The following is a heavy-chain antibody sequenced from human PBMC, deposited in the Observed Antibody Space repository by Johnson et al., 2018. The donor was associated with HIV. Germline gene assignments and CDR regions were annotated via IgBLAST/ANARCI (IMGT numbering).Heavy chain of an antibody. J-gene: IGHJ3*02. CDR3: ARPGGDPLTDDAFDI. CDR2: ISNSGSTI. Sequence: QVQLVESGGGLVKPGGSLRLSCAASGFTFSDYYMSWIRQAPATGLEWISYISNSGSTIYYADSVKGRFTISRDNAKNLLYLQMTSLRAEETAVYYCARPGGDPLTDDAFDIWGQGTMVTVSS. D-gene: IGHD2-21*02. V-gene: IGHV3-11*04. CDR1: GFTFSDYY.